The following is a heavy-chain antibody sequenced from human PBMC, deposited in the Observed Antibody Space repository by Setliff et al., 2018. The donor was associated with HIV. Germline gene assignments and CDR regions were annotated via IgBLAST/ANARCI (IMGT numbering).Heavy chain of an antibody. V-gene: IGHV1-69*04. CDR3: ARERIGYFDF. J-gene: IGHJ4*02. D-gene: IGHD2-15*01. CDR1: GGSITSNY. Sequence: SVMVSCKASGGSITSNYITWVRQAPGQGLEWMGRIIPMFGIANNAPKFQGRVTITADKPTSTSYMELSSLTSEDTAVYYCARERIGYFDFWGQGTLVTVSS. CDR2: IIPMFGIA.